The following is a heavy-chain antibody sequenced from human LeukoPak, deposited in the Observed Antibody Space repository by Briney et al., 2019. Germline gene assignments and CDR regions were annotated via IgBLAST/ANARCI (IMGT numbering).Heavy chain of an antibody. V-gene: IGHV4-59*01. Sequence: SETLSLTCTVSGGSISSYYWSWIRQPPGKGLEWIGYIYYSGSTNYNPSLKSRVTISVDTSKNQFSLKLSSVTAADTAVYYCARDRTYYYDYYGMDVWGQGTTVTVSS. CDR2: IYYSGST. CDR3: ARDRTYYYDYYGMDV. J-gene: IGHJ6*02. CDR1: GGSISSYY.